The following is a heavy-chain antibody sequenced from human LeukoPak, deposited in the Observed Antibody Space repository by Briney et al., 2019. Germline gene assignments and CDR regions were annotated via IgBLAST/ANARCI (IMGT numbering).Heavy chain of an antibody. J-gene: IGHJ3*02. V-gene: IGHV4-59*01. D-gene: IGHD3-22*01. CDR3: ARVKVRLLLNAFDI. Sequence: SETLSLTCTVSGGSISSYYWSWIRQPRGKGLEWIGYIYYSGSTNYNPSLKSRVTISVDTSKNQFSLKLSSVTAADTAVYYCARVKVRLLLNAFDIWGQGTMVTVSS. CDR2: IYYSGST. CDR1: GGSISSYY.